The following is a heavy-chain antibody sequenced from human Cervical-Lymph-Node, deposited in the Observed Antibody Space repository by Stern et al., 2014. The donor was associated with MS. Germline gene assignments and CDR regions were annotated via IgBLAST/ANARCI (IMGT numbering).Heavy chain of an antibody. J-gene: IGHJ4*02. CDR2: ISYDGNNQ. V-gene: IGHV3-30*03. CDR1: GFTFNIYD. Sequence: VKLEESGGGVVQPGKSLRLSCATSGFTFNIYDMHWVRQAPGKGLEWVAVISYDGNNQHYADSVKGRFTISRDISESTLYLQLNSLRAEDTAVYYCARHVRGDVVDYFDYWGQGTLVTVSS. CDR3: ARHVRGDVVDYFDY. D-gene: IGHD3-10*02.